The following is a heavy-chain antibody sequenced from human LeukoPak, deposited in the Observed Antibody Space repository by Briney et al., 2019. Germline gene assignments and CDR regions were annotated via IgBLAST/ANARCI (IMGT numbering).Heavy chain of an antibody. Sequence: SETLSLTCTVSGGSISSYYWSWIQQPPGKGLEWIGYIYYSGSTNYNPSLKSRVTISVDTSKNQFSLKLSSVTAADTAVYYCARGIAVAEGINYWGQGTLVTVSS. V-gene: IGHV4-59*01. CDR3: ARGIAVAEGINY. D-gene: IGHD6-19*01. J-gene: IGHJ4*02. CDR2: IYYSGST. CDR1: GGSISSYY.